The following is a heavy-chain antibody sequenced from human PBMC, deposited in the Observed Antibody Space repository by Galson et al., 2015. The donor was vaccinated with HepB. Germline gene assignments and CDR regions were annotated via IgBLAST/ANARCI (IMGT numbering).Heavy chain of an antibody. V-gene: IGHV4-34*01. D-gene: IGHD1-26*01. Sequence: LSLTCAVYGESFSGYYWSWIRQPPGKGLEWIGEIRHSGSTNYSPSLKSRVTISVDTSKNQFSLKLRSVTAADTAVYYCARGRLGGAANWGQGTLVTVS. CDR2: IRHSGST. CDR1: GESFSGYY. J-gene: IGHJ4*02. CDR3: ARGRLGGAAN.